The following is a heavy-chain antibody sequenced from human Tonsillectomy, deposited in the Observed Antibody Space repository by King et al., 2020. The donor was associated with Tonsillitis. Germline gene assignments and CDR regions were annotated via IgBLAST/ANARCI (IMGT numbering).Heavy chain of an antibody. V-gene: IGHV1-2*02. CDR3: ALEQWVLPAGATFFPS. D-gene: IGHD1-26*01. CDR2: INPESGDP. CDR1: GYTFTDYF. Sequence: QVQLVESGTEVKKPGASVKVSCQASGYTFTDYFIHWVRQAPGQGLEWMGWINPESGDPRYAQKFQGRVTMTRDTSITTAYMELRSLRFDETAVYYCALEQWVLPAGATFFPSWGRGSLVIVSS. J-gene: IGHJ5*02.